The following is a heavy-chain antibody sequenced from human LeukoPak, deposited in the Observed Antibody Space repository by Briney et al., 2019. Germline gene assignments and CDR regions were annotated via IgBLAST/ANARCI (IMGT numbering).Heavy chain of an antibody. CDR3: ARDGGTDHCSGGSCPYYFDY. J-gene: IGHJ4*02. V-gene: IGHV3-7*01. D-gene: IGHD2-15*01. CDR2: IKQDGSDK. Sequence: GGSLRLSCAASGFTLSSNWMSWVRQAPGKGLEWVANIKQDGSDKYYVDSVKGRFTISRDNAKNSLYLQMNSLRVEDTAVYYCARDGGTDHCSGGSCPYYFDYWGQGTLVTVSS. CDR1: GFTLSSNW.